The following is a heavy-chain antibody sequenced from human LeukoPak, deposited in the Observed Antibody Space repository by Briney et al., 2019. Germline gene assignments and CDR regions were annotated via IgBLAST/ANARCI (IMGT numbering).Heavy chain of an antibody. V-gene: IGHV3-30-3*01. D-gene: IGHD3-10*01. CDR1: GFTFSSYA. J-gene: IGHJ5*01. CDR3: LPPLWFGELGNWFDP. Sequence: GGSLRLSCAASGFTFSSYAMHWVRQAPGKGLEWVAVISYDGSNKYYVDSVKGRFTISRDNSKNTLYLQMNSLRAEDTAVYYCLPPLWFGELGNWFDPWGQGRQVTVSS. CDR2: ISYDGSNK.